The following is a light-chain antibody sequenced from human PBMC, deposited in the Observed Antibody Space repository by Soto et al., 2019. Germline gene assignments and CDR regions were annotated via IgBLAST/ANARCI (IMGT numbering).Light chain of an antibody. Sequence: EIVVTQSPATLSVSPGERATLSCRAGQSVSSNLAWYQQKPGQAPTLLIYGASARATGIPVRFSGSRSGTEFTLTISSLQSEDFAVYYCQQYGSLSWTFGQGTKVDIK. CDR1: QSVSSN. V-gene: IGKV3-15*01. CDR3: QQYGSLSWT. J-gene: IGKJ1*01. CDR2: GAS.